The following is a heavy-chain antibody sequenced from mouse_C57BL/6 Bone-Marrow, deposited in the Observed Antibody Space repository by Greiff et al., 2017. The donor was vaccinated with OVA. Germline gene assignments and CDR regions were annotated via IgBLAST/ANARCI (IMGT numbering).Heavy chain of an antibody. V-gene: IGHV1-64*01. CDR3: ARCPYYYGSRYFDV. J-gene: IGHJ1*03. D-gene: IGHD1-1*01. CDR1: GYTFTSYW. CDR2: IHPNSGSI. Sequence: VQLQQPGAELVKPGASVKLSCKASGYTFTSYWMHWVKQRPGQGLEWIGMIHPNSGSINYNEKFKSKATLTVDKSSSTAYMQLSSLTSDDSAVYYCARCPYYYGSRYFDVWGTGTTVTVSS.